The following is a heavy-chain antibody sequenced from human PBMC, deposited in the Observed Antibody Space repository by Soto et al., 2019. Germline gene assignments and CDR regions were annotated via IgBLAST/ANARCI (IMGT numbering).Heavy chain of an antibody. J-gene: IGHJ4*02. CDR3: ARDRTGYGDYWGGFDY. Sequence: EVQLVESGGGLVQPGGSLRLSCAASGFTFSSYSMNWVRQAPGKGLEWVSYISSSSSTIYYADSVKGRFTISRDNAATSLYLQMNSLRDEDTAVYYCARDRTGYGDYWGGFDYWGQGTLVTVSS. CDR1: GFTFSSYS. D-gene: IGHD4-17*01. CDR2: ISSSSSTI. V-gene: IGHV3-48*02.